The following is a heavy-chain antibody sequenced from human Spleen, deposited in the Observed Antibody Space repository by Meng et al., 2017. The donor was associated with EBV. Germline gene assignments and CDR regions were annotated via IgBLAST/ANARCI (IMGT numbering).Heavy chain of an antibody. Sequence: QITLKESGPTLVQPPQTPTLTCTFSGFSLSSRGVGVGWIRQPPGKALEWLAVIYWDDDKRYSPSLKSRLTITKDTSKNQVVLTMTNMDPVDAATYYCAHIIAARPFDYWGQGTLVTVSS. D-gene: IGHD6-6*01. CDR3: AHIIAARPFDY. CDR2: IYWDDDK. V-gene: IGHV2-5*02. CDR1: GFSLSSRGVG. J-gene: IGHJ4*02.